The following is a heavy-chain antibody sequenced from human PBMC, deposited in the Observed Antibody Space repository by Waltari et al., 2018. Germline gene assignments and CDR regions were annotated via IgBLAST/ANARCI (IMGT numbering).Heavy chain of an antibody. J-gene: IGHJ2*01. CDR2: INPNSGGT. CDR3: ARDGSGLWAYWHFDL. V-gene: IGHV1-2*02. Sequence: QVQLVQSGAEVKKPGASVKVSCKASGYTFTGYYMHWVRQAPGQGLEWMGWINPNSGGTNYAQKFQCRVTMTRDTSISTAYMELSRLRSDDTAVYYCARDGSGLWAYWHFDLWGRGALVTVSS. CDR1: GYTFTGYY. D-gene: IGHD6-19*01.